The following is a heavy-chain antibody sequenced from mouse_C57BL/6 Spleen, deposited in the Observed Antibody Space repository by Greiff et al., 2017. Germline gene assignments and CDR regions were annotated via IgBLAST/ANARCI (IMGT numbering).Heavy chain of an antibody. D-gene: IGHD4-1*01. J-gene: IGHJ4*01. CDR1: GYTFTSYW. CDR3: ARTAGTGYAMDY. V-gene: IGHV1-61*01. CDR2: IYPSDSET. Sequence: QVQLQQPGAELVRPGSSVKLSCKASGYTFTSYWMDWVKQRPGQGLEWIGNIYPSDSETHYNQKFKDKATLTVDKSSSTAYMQLSSLTSEDSAVYYCARTAGTGYAMDYWGQGTSVTVSS.